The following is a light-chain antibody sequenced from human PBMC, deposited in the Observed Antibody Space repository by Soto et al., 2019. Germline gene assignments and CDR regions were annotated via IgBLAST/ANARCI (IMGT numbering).Light chain of an antibody. J-gene: IGKJ1*01. V-gene: IGKV1-39*01. CDR1: QNISFY. Sequence: DIQMTQSPSSLSASIGDRVTIGCRASQNISFYLNWYQQKPGKAPRVLIYAASTLQSGVPSRFSGSGFGTDFTLTVNSLQPEDFATYYCQQAYINPRAFGPGTTVDI. CDR3: QQAYINPRA. CDR2: AAS.